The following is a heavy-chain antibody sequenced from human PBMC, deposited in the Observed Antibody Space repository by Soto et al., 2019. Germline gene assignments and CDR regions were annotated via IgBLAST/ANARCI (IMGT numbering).Heavy chain of an antibody. Sequence: GSLRLSCAASGSTFSSYSMNWVRQAPGKGLEWVSYISSSSSTIYYADSVKGRFTISRDNAKNSLYLQMNSLRAEDTAVYYCARGGSWNYVSYWGQGTLVTVSS. V-gene: IGHV3-48*01. D-gene: IGHD1-7*01. J-gene: IGHJ4*02. CDR1: GSTFSSYS. CDR3: ARGGSWNYVSY. CDR2: ISSSSSTI.